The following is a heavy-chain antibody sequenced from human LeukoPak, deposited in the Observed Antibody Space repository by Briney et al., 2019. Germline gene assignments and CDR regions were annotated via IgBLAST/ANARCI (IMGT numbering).Heavy chain of an antibody. CDR3: ARDYYDSLGY. CDR1: GGTFSSYA. D-gene: IGHD3-22*01. V-gene: IGHV1-46*01. Sequence: GASVKVSCKASGGTFSSYAISWVRQAPGQGLEWMGIINPSGGSTSYAQKFQGRVTMTRDTSTSTVYMELSSLRSEDTAVYYCARDYYDSLGYWGQGTLVTVSS. J-gene: IGHJ4*02. CDR2: INPSGGST.